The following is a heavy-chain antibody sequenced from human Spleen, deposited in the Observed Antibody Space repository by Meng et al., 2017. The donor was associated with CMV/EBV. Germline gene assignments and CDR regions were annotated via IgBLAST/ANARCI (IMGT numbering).Heavy chain of an antibody. Sequence: ASGGTFISSAISWVRQAPGQGLEWMGGIIPILGIANYAQKFQGRVTITADKSTSTAYMELSSLRSEDTAVYYCATPDSSGYYYRFDYWGQGTLVTVSS. CDR1: GGTFISSA. V-gene: IGHV1-69*10. D-gene: IGHD3-22*01. CDR3: ATPDSSGYYYRFDY. J-gene: IGHJ4*02. CDR2: IIPILGIA.